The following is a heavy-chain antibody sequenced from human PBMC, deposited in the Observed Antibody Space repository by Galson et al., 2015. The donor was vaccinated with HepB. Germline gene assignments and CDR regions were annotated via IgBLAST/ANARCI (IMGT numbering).Heavy chain of an antibody. V-gene: IGHV3-21*01. CDR2: ISSSSSYI. Sequence: SLRLSCAAFGFTFSSYSMNWVRQAPGKGLEWVSSISSSSSYIYYADSVKGRFTISRDNAKNSLYLQMNSLRAEDTAVYYCAREGGYIVGPDAFDIWGQGTMVTVSS. CDR3: AREGGYIVGPDAFDI. J-gene: IGHJ3*02. D-gene: IGHD3-22*01. CDR1: GFTFSSYS.